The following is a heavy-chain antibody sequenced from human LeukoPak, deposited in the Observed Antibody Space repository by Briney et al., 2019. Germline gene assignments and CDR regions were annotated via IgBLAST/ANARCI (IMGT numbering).Heavy chain of an antibody. CDR3: ARAVFGVRPGSSGWNY. CDR2: INHSGST. CDR1: GGSFSGYY. J-gene: IGHJ4*02. V-gene: IGHV4-34*01. D-gene: IGHD6-19*01. Sequence: SETLSLTCAVYGGSFSGYYWSWIRQPPGKGLEWIGEINHSGSTNYNPSLKSRVTISVDTSKNQFSLKLSSVTAADTAVYYWARAVFGVRPGSSGWNYWGQGTLVTVSS.